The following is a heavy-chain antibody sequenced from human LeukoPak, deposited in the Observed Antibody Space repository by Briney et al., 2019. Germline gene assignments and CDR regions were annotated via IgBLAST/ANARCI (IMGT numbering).Heavy chain of an antibody. V-gene: IGHV4-39*07. Sequence: PSETLSLTCTVSGGSISSSSYYWGWIRQPPGKGLEWIGSIYYSGSTYYNPSLKSRVTISVDTSKNQFSLKLSSVTAADTAVYYCAGGSGSYLPDYYYYGMDVWGQGTTVTVSS. J-gene: IGHJ6*02. CDR1: GGSISSSSYY. CDR3: AGGSGSYLPDYYYYGMDV. CDR2: IYYSGST. D-gene: IGHD3-10*01.